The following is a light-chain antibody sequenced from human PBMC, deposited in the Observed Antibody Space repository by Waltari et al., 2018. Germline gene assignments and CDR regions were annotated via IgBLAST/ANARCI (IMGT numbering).Light chain of an antibody. CDR3: QSFDIRLSGGVV. J-gene: IGLJ3*02. V-gene: IGLV3-19*01. CDR1: SLRSYD. CDR2: GKD. Sequence: SSELTQDPAVSVALGQTVRITCQGDSLRSYDASWYQQKPGQAPILVIYGKDNRPSGIPDRFSGSKSDTSASLAIGGLQAEDEADYYCQSFDIRLSGGVVFGGGTKVTVL.